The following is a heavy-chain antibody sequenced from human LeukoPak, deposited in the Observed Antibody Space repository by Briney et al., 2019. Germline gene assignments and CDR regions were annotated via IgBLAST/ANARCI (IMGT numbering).Heavy chain of an antibody. CDR3: ARETVRDYFDY. V-gene: IGHV4-39*01. CDR2: IYYSGST. J-gene: IGHJ4*02. Sequence: SETLSLTCTVSGGSISSSSYYWGWIRQPPGKGVGWLGGIYYSGSTYCNPSLKSRVTISVDTAKNQFSLKLSAVTAADTAVYYCARETVRDYFDYWGQGTLVTVSS. CDR1: GGSISSSSYY.